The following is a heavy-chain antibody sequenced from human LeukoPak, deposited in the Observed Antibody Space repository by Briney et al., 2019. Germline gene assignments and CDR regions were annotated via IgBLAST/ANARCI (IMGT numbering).Heavy chain of an antibody. J-gene: IGHJ4*02. CDR2: IYYRGST. CDR3: ARDPYGSGSK. D-gene: IGHD3-10*01. CDR1: GGSISSSTFY. V-gene: IGHV4-39*07. Sequence: PSGTLSLTCTVSGGSISSSTFYWAWIRQPPGKGLEWIGSIYYRGSTYYKPSLQSRITMSVDTSKDQFSLKLSPVTAADTAVYYCARDPYGSGSKWGQGTLVTVSS.